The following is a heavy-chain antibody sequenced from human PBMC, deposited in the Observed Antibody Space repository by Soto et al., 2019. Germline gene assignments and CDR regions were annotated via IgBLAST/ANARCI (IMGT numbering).Heavy chain of an antibody. CDR2: ISGGGAAT. J-gene: IGHJ4*02. CDR3: AKKSLGSITLPALYYFDY. Sequence: EVQLLESGGGLVQPGGSLRLSCAASGFTFGNYAFSWVRQAPGKGLELVSVISGGGAATYYPDSVKGRFTTSRDNSKNTVYLQMNSLRAEDTAVYYCAKKSLGSITLPALYYFDYWGQGTLVTVSS. CDR1: GFTFGNYA. V-gene: IGHV3-23*01. D-gene: IGHD3-10*01.